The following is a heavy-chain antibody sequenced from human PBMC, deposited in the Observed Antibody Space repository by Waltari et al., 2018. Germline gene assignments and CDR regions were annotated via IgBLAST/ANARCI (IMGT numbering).Heavy chain of an antibody. Sequence: QVQLGQSGAEVRKPGSSVKVACKASGGTCGGYAITWVRQAPGEGLEWMGGILPIFGTAPNYAQKFQGRLTVTADESTATVYMDLSSLRSDDTAVYYCARRQLGGRFDPWGQGTLVSVSS. V-gene: IGHV1-69*12. CDR2: ILPIFGTAP. D-gene: IGHD3-16*01. CDR1: GGTCGGYA. CDR3: ARRQLGGRFDP. J-gene: IGHJ5*02.